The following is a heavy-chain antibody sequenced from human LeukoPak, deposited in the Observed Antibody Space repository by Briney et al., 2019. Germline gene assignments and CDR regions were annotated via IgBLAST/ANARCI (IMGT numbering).Heavy chain of an antibody. Sequence: PSETLSLTCTVSGGSISSYYWSWIRQPPGKGLEWIGYIYYSGSTNYNPSLKSRVTISVDTSKNQFSLKLSSVTAADTAVYYCAREHLLAYPRAAFDIWGQGTMVTVSS. V-gene: IGHV4-59*01. CDR2: IYYSGST. CDR1: GGSISSYY. CDR3: AREHLLAYPRAAFDI. J-gene: IGHJ3*02. D-gene: IGHD2-21*01.